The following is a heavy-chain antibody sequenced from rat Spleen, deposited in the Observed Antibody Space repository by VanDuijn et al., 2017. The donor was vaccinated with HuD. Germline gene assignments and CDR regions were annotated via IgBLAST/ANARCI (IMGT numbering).Heavy chain of an antibody. CDR1: GFSLNNYG. Sequence: QVQLKESGPGLVQPSQTLSLTCTVSGFSLNNYGVVWVRQTPGKGLEWMGVIWSNGDTDFNSAIKSRLSISRDTSKNQVFLKMNSLQIEDTAMYFCASGIFDYWGRGVMVTVSS. CDR3: ASGIFDY. D-gene: IGHD1-4*01. J-gene: IGHJ2*01. V-gene: IGHV2S61*01. CDR2: IWSNGDT.